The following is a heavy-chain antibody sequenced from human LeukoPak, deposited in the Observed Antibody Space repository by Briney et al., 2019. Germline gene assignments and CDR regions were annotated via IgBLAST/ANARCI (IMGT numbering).Heavy chain of an antibody. D-gene: IGHD6-13*01. CDR3: GTYSSNTDHDY. CDR1: GFTFNSYA. J-gene: IGHJ4*02. CDR2: ISYDGSNK. V-gene: IGHV3-30-3*01. Sequence: GGSLRLSCAASGFTFNSYALHWVRQAPGKGLEWVAVISYDGSNKYYADSVKGRFTISRDNSKNTLYLQMNSLRAEDTAVYYCGTYSSNTDHDYWGQGTLVTVSS.